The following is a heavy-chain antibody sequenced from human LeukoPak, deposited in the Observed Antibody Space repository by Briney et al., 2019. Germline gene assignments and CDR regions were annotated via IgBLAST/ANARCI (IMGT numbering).Heavy chain of an antibody. CDR1: GFAFSFFA. CDR2: INANSGTR. D-gene: IGHD3-10*02. Sequence: GGSLRLSCEASGFAFSFFAMSWLRQAPGKGLEWVSTINANSGTRSYAASVRGRFAISRDNSKNTLFLQLHNLRVEDTALYYCARDLHYYVAMDVWGQGTAVTVSS. CDR3: ARDLHYYVAMDV. V-gene: IGHV3-23*01. J-gene: IGHJ6*02.